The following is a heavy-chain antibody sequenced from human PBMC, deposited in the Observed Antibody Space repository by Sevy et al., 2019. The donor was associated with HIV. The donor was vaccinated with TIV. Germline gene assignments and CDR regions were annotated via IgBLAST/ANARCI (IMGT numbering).Heavy chain of an antibody. Sequence: SETLSLTCAVSGYSISSDYYWGWIRQPPGKGLEWIGSIYHSGYSYYNPSLKSRVTISVDTYKNQFSLKLSSVIAADTAVFYCARAIGTQVAGLYYFDYWGQGTLVTVSS. J-gene: IGHJ4*02. D-gene: IGHD6-19*01. CDR2: IYHSGYS. V-gene: IGHV4-38-2*01. CDR3: ARAIGTQVAGLYYFDY. CDR1: GYSISSDYY.